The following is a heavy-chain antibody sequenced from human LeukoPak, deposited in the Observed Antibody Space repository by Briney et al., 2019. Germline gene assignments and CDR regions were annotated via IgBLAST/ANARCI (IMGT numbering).Heavy chain of an antibody. CDR2: IYYSGST. V-gene: IGHV4-39*01. J-gene: IGHJ4*02. CDR1: GGSISSSSYY. CDR3: ARLRYSSGWSFDY. D-gene: IGHD6-19*01. Sequence: SETLSLTCTVSGGSISSSSYYWGWIRQPPGKGLEWIGSIYYSGSTYYNPSLKSRVTISVDTSKNQFSQKLSSVTAADTAVYYCARLRYSSGWSFDYWGQGTLVTVSS.